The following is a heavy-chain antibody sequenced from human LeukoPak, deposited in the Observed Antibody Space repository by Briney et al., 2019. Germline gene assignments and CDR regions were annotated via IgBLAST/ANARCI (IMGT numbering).Heavy chain of an antibody. CDR1: GFTFSSYA. CDR2: ISGSGGNT. D-gene: IGHD5-12*01. V-gene: IGHV3-23*01. CDR3: AKDRLRYSGHDYMYYYYGMDV. Sequence: GGSLRLSCAASGFTFSSYAMSWVRQAPGKGLEWVSSISGSGGNTHYPDSVRGRLTIARDNSKNTLYLQMNSLRAEDTAVYFCAKDRLRYSGHDYMYYYYGMDVWGQGTTVTVSS. J-gene: IGHJ6*02.